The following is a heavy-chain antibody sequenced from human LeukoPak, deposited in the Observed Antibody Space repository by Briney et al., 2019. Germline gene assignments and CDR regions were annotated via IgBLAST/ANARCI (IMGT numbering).Heavy chain of an antibody. V-gene: IGHV3-7*01. Sequence: TGGSLRLSCEGSGFTFSNYWMGWVRQAPGKGLQWVANIKTDGSEKYYVDSVKGRFTISRDNSKNTLHLQMSSLRAEDTAVYYCARSDSLRTQGGIDYWGRGTLVTVSS. D-gene: IGHD3-16*01. CDR3: ARSDSLRTQGGIDY. CDR2: IKTDGSEK. J-gene: IGHJ4*02. CDR1: GFTFSNYW.